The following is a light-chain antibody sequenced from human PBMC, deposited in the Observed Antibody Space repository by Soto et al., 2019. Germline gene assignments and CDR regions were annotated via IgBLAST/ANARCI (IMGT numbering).Light chain of an antibody. CDR2: YVT. J-gene: IGLJ3*02. Sequence: ALSQPRSVSGSPGQSVTLSCTGTSGDVGGYNYVSWYQQNPGKAPKLMIYYVTERPSGVPDRFSGSKSGNTASLTISGLQTEDEADYYCAAWDDSLSGPGVFGGGTKLTVL. V-gene: IGLV2-11*01. CDR3: AAWDDSLSGPGV. CDR1: SGDVGGYNY.